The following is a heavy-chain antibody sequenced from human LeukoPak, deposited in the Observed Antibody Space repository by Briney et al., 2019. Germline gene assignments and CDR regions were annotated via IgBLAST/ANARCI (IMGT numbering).Heavy chain of an antibody. J-gene: IGHJ5*02. V-gene: IGHV5-10-1*01. D-gene: IGHD5-18*01. CDR1: GYGFTAYY. CDR3: VRMVTQGAAGTIGWFDP. CDR2: IDPSDSRT. Sequence: GESLKISCQSSGYGFTAYYLGWVRQMPGRGLEWMGKIDPSDSRTNYSPAFQGHVTISVDKSSSTAYLQWNSLQVSDTAMYYCVRMVTQGAAGTIGWFDPWGQGTQVTVSS.